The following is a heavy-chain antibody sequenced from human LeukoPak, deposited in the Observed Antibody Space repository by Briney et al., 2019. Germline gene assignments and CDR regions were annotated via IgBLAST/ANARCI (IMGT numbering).Heavy chain of an antibody. Sequence: ASVKVSCKASGYTFTSYYMHWVRQAPGQGLEWMGIINPSGGSTNYAQKFQGRVTITADESTSTAYMELSSLRSEDTAVYYCARESAYYGGNSQPFDYWGQGTLVTVSS. CDR3: ARESAYYGGNSQPFDY. CDR2: INPSGGST. V-gene: IGHV1-46*01. D-gene: IGHD4-23*01. CDR1: GYTFTSYY. J-gene: IGHJ4*02.